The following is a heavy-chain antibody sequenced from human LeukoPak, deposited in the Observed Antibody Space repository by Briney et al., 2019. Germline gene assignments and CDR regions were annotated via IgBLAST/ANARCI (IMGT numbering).Heavy chain of an antibody. J-gene: IGHJ4*02. D-gene: IGHD3-22*01. Sequence: GGSLRLSCAASGFTFSSYEMNWVRQAPGKGLEWVSYISSSGSTIYYADSVKGRFTISRDNSKNTLYLQMNSLRAEDTAVYYCAKDYYDSSGPPSHDYWGQGTLVTVSS. CDR1: GFTFSSYE. CDR2: ISSSGSTI. V-gene: IGHV3-48*03. CDR3: AKDYYDSSGPPSHDY.